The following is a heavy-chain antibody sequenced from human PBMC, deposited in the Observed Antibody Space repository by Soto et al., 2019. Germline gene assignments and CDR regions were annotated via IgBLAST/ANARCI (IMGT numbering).Heavy chain of an antibody. D-gene: IGHD4-17*01. CDR1: GGSISSGGYS. Sequence: TLSLTCAVSGGSISSGGYSWSWIRQPPGKGLEWIGYIYHSGSTYYNPSLKSRVTISVDRSKNQFSLKLSSVTAADTAVYYCARSYDDYGDFDYWGQGTLVTVSS. CDR2: IYHSGST. J-gene: IGHJ4*02. V-gene: IGHV4-30-2*01. CDR3: ARSYDDYGDFDY.